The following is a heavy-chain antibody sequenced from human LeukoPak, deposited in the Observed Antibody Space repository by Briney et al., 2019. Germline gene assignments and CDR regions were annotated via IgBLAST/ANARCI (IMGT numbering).Heavy chain of an antibody. CDR2: IVTSYVGT. V-gene: IGHV3-23*05. CDR3: AKGKAAGLLDWFDP. CDR1: GFTFRDYT. D-gene: IGHD6-19*01. J-gene: IGHJ5*02. Sequence: GGSLRLSCAASGFTFRDYTMAWVRQAPGKGLQWVASIVTSYVGTYYVDSVAGRFVVSRDNSKNILNLQMNRLRVEDTAMYFCAKGKAAGLLDWFDPWGPGTLVTVSS.